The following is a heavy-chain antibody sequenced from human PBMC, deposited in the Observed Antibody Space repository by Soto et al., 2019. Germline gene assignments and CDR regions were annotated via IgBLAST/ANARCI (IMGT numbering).Heavy chain of an antibody. D-gene: IGHD1-1*01. Sequence: QVHLVQSGAEVKKPGASVKVSCKGSGYAFTTYGITWVRQAPGQGLEWMGWISAHNGNTNYAQKLQGRVTVTRDTATRTADMELRGLRSDDTAVYYCARGRYGDYGGQGALVTVSS. CDR1: GYAFTTYG. V-gene: IGHV1-18*01. CDR3: ARGRYGDY. CDR2: ISAHNGNT. J-gene: IGHJ4*02.